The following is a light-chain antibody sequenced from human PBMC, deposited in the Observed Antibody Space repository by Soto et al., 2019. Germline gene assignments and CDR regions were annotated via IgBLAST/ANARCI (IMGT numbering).Light chain of an antibody. CDR2: AAS. CDR3: QQGYSNPWT. CDR1: QTVNTY. J-gene: IGKJ1*01. Sequence: DIQMTQSPSSLSASIGDRVTITCRASQTVNTYLHWYQQKPGKAPKLLIYAASNLQSGVPSRFSGSGSETNFTLSLNSLQPEDFATYYCQQGYSNPWTFGQGTKVEIK. V-gene: IGKV1-39*01.